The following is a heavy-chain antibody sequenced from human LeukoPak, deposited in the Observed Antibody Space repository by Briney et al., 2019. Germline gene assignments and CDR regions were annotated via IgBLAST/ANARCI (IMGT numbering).Heavy chain of an antibody. CDR1: GFTFDDYI. CDR2: VSWDGDTT. V-gene: IGHV3-43*01. D-gene: IGHD3-10*01. CDR3: ARDLEGSGSFYRPSYDY. J-gene: IGHJ4*02. Sequence: GGSLRLSCAASGFTFDDYIMHWVRQAPGKGLEWVSLVSWDGDTTYYADSVKGRFTISRDNAKNSLYLQMNSLRAEDTAVYYCARDLEGSGSFYRPSYDYWGQGTLVTVSS.